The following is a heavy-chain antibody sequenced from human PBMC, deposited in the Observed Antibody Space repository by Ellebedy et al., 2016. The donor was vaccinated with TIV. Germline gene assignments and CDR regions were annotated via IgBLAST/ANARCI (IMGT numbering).Heavy chain of an antibody. D-gene: IGHD2/OR15-2a*01. J-gene: IGHJ6*02. V-gene: IGHV4-39*01. CDR3: ARIINSITWHRYNYDATDA. CDR2: IDPGGGT. CDR1: GGSISSGSHY. Sequence: MPSDTLSLTCHVSGGSISSGSHYWGWIRQAPRQALEWISNIDPGGGTEYNPSLKSRVTISVDKSNNQFSLRMTSLSAADTAIYYCARIINSITWHRYNYDATDAWGPGTTVTVSS.